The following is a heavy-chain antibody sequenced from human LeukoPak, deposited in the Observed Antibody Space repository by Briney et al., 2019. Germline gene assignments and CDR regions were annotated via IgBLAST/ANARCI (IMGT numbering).Heavy chain of an antibody. J-gene: IGHJ3*02. CDR2: ISYDGSNK. V-gene: IGHV3-30*03. CDR1: GFTFSSYS. CDR3: ARENSGITMIVVVIKDNAFDI. Sequence: GGSLRLSCAASGFTFSSYSMNWVRQAPGKGLEWVAVISYDGSNKYYADSVKGRFTISRDNSKNTLYLQMNSLRAEDTAVYYCARENSGITMIVVVIKDNAFDIWGQGTMVTVSS. D-gene: IGHD3-22*01.